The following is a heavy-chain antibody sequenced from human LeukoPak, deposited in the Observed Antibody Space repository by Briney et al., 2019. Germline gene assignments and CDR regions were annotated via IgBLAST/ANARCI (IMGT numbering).Heavy chain of an antibody. CDR2: IKHDGTEK. CDR3: VRDFYVDY. D-gene: IGHD2/OR15-2a*01. V-gene: IGHV3-7*03. CDR1: GFTFNVYW. J-gene: IGHJ4*02. Sequence: GGSLRLSRAASGFTFNVYWMNWVRQAPGKGLEWVANIKHDGTEKNYVDSVKGRFTIYRDNAENTLYLQMNSLRAEDTAVYYCVRDFYVDYWGQGAMVTVSS.